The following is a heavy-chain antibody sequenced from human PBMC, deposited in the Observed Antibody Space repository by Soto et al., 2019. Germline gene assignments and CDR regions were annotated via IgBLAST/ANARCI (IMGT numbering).Heavy chain of an antibody. J-gene: IGHJ4*02. Sequence: GGSLRLSCAASGFTLSSYSMNWVRQAPGKGLEWVSYISSGSSAIYYADSVKGRFTISRDNAKNSLYLQMNSLRDEDTAVYFCAGFEASEYWGQGTLVTVSS. V-gene: IGHV3-48*02. CDR1: GFTLSSYS. CDR2: ISSGSSAI. CDR3: AGFEASEY.